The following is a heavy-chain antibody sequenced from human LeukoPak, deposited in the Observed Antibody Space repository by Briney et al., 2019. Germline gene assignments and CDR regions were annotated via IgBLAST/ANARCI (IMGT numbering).Heavy chain of an antibody. CDR3: AAGPTTVTTNYYYMDV. CDR1: GYTFTNYD. J-gene: IGHJ6*03. Sequence: ASVTVSCKASGYTFTNYDINWVRQATGQGLEWMGWMNPNSGNTNYAQKFQERVTITRDMSTSTAYMELSSLRSEDTAVYYCAAGPTTVTTNYYYMDVWGKGTTVTVSS. D-gene: IGHD4-17*01. CDR2: MNPNSGNT. V-gene: IGHV1-8*03.